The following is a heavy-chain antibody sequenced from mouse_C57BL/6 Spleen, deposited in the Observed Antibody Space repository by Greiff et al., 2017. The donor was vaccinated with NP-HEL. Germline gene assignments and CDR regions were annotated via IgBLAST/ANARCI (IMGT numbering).Heavy chain of an antibody. CDR1: GYTFTSYW. CDR2: INPSNGGT. CDR3: AREETAQANYFDY. D-gene: IGHD3-2*02. V-gene: IGHV1-53*01. J-gene: IGHJ2*01. Sequence: QVHVKQPGTELVKPGASVKLSCKASGYTFTSYWMHWVKQRPGQGLEWIGNINPSNGGTNYNEKFKSKATLTVDKSSSTAYMQLSSLTSEDSAVYYCAREETAQANYFDYWGQGTTLTVSS.